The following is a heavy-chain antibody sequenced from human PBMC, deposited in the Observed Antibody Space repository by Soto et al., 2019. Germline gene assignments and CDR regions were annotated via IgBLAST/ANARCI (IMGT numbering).Heavy chain of an antibody. CDR3: GRPLYIFPSSYSYHYMDV. J-gene: IGHJ6*03. D-gene: IGHD3-22*01. CDR1: GYTFTSYA. Sequence: ASVKVSCKASGYTFTSYAMHWVRQAPGQRLEWMGWINAGNGNTKYSQKFQGRVTITRDTSASTAYMELSSLRSEDTAVYYCGRPLYIFPSSYSYHYMDVWGRGTTVTVSS. CDR2: INAGNGNT. V-gene: IGHV1-3*01.